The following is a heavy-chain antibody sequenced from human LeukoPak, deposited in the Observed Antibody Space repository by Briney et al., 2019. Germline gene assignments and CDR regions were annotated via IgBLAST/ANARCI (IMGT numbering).Heavy chain of an antibody. CDR3: ARGWGSNYFDY. J-gene: IGHJ4*02. CDR1: GGTFSSYA. D-gene: IGHD2-21*01. V-gene: IGHV1-69*05. CDR2: IIPIFGTA. Sequence: ASVKVSCKASGGTFSSYAISWVRQAPGQGLEWMGGIIPIFGTANYAQTFQGRVTITTDESTSTAYMELSSLRSEDTAVYYCARGWGSNYFDYWGQGTLVTVSS.